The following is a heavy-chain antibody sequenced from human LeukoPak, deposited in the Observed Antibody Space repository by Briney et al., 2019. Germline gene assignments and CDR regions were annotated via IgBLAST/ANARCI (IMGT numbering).Heavy chain of an antibody. J-gene: IGHJ4*02. CDR3: ARFWKYSSLLLIEH. D-gene: IGHD6-6*01. CDR2: IYYSGST. V-gene: IGHV4-39*01. Sequence: PSETLSLTCTVSGGSISTTSYYWGWIRQPPGKGLEWIGSIYYSGSTYYSPSLKSRVTISVDTSKDQFSLNVSSVTAADTSVYYCARFWKYSSLLLIEHWGPGTLVTVSS. CDR1: GGSISTTSYY.